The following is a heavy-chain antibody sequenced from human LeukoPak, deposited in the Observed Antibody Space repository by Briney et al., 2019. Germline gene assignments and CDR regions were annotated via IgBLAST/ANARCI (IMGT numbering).Heavy chain of an antibody. Sequence: ASVKVSCKASGGTFISYAISWVRQAPGQGLEWMGRIIPIFGTANYAQEFQGRVTITTDESTSTAYMELSSLRSEDTAVYYCARGSKHMVRGVYFDYWGQGTLVTVSS. CDR1: GGTFISYA. CDR2: IIPIFGTA. J-gene: IGHJ4*02. D-gene: IGHD3-10*01. V-gene: IGHV1-69*05. CDR3: ARGSKHMVRGVYFDY.